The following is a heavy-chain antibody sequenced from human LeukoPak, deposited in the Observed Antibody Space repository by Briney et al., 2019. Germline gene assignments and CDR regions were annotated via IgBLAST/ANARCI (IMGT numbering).Heavy chain of an antibody. CDR1: GFTFSSYS. V-gene: IGHV3-21*01. J-gene: IGHJ4*02. CDR2: ISSSSSYI. D-gene: IGHD6-13*01. Sequence: PGGSLRLSCAASGFTFSSYSMNWVRQAPGKGLEWVSSISSSSSYIYYADSVEGRFTISRDNAKNSLYLQMNSLRAEDTAVYYCARGVTGYSSSWYWDVGFDYWGQGTLVTVSS. CDR3: ARGVTGYSSSWYWDVGFDY.